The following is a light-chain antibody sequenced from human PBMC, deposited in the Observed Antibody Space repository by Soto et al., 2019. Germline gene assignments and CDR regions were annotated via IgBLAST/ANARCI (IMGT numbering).Light chain of an antibody. CDR2: GAS. V-gene: IGKV1-17*01. Sequence: IQMTQSPSSLSASVGDRVTITCRASQGISNELGWYQQRPGKSPKVLIYGASNLQSGVPSRFSGSGSGTEFTLTIRSLQPDDFATYYCQQYGTFGQGTKVDIK. CDR3: QQYGT. CDR1: QGISNE. J-gene: IGKJ1*01.